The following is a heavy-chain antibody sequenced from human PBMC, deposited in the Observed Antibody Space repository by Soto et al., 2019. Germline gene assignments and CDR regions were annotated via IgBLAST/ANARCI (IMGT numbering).Heavy chain of an antibody. Sequence: GGSLRLSCAASGFTFSSYAMSWVRQAPGKGLEWVSAISGSGGSTYYADSVKGRFTISRDNSKNTLYLQMNSLRAEDTAVYYCAKSPGYYDSSGYYQGGYYYYGMDVWGQGTTVTV. J-gene: IGHJ6*02. CDR1: GFTFSSYA. CDR3: AKSPGYYDSSGYYQGGYYYYGMDV. D-gene: IGHD3-22*01. V-gene: IGHV3-23*01. CDR2: ISGSGGST.